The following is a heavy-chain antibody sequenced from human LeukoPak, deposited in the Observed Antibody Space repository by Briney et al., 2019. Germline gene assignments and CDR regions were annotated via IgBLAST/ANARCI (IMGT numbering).Heavy chain of an antibody. CDR3: ASGAWEYYFDY. J-gene: IGHJ4*02. D-gene: IGHD2-21*02. Sequence: SETLSLTCTVSGGSISSYYWSWIRQPPGKGLEWIGYINYSGSTNYNPSLKSRVTISVDTSKNQFSLKLSSVTAAYTAVYYCASGAWEYYFDYWGQGTLVTVSS. V-gene: IGHV4-59*08. CDR2: INYSGST. CDR1: GGSISSYY.